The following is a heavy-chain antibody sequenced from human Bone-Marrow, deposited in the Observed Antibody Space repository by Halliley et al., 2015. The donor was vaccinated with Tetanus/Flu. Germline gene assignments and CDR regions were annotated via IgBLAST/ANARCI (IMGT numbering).Heavy chain of an antibody. CDR3: ASGLYLDY. Sequence: PGQGLEWRGWISTYTGNINYSPKFQGRVSMTTDTSTSTAHMELRSLRSDDTAVYYCASGLYLDYWGQGTLVTVSS. J-gene: IGHJ4*02. CDR2: ISTYTGNI. V-gene: IGHV1-18*01. D-gene: IGHD3-10*01.